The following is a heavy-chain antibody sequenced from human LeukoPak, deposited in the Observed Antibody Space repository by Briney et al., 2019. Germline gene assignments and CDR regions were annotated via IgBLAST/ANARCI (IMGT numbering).Heavy chain of an antibody. CDR1: GYTFTSYG. Sequence: GASVKVSCKASGYTFTSYGISWVRQAPGQGLEWMGWISAYNGNTNYAQKLQGRVTMTTDTSTSTAYMELRSLRSDDTAVYYCARAPLQLWPRGAFDIWGQGTMVTVSS. D-gene: IGHD5-18*01. J-gene: IGHJ3*02. CDR2: ISAYNGNT. V-gene: IGHV1-18*01. CDR3: ARAPLQLWPRGAFDI.